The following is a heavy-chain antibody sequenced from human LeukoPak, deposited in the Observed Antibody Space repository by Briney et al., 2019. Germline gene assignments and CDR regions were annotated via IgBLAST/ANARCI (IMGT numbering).Heavy chain of an antibody. D-gene: IGHD3-22*01. V-gene: IGHV3-23*01. CDR3: ANYHDNSGYSPHLDN. J-gene: IGHJ4*02. CDR1: GFTLSSYE. Sequence: GGSLRLSCIVSGFTLSSYEMTWFRQAPGKGLEWVSSIGYSGGDTHYADSVKGRFTISRDNSKNTLYLQMNSLRAEDTAVYYCANYHDNSGYSPHLDNWGQGTLVIVSS. CDR2: IGYSGGDT.